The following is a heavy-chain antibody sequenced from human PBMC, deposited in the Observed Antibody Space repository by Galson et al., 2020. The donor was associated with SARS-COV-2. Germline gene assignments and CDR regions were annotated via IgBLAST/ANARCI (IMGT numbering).Heavy chain of an antibody. D-gene: IGHD3-22*01. Sequence: SQTLSLTCTVSDDSIDSSRYYWGWIRQPPGKGLEWIGNVYSTGDAYYNPSLKSRVTISVNTSKNQFFLKVTSVTAADTAVYYCARDYFDSSDYTSNWFDPWGQGTLVTVSS. J-gene: IGHJ5*02. V-gene: IGHV4-39*01. CDR1: DDSIDSSRYY. CDR3: ARDYFDSSDYTSNWFDP. CDR2: VYSTGDA.